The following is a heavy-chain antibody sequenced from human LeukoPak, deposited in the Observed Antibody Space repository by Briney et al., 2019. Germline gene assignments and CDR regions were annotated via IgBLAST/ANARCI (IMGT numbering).Heavy chain of an antibody. Sequence: SETLSLTCTVSGGSISSFYWSWIRQPPGQGLEWIGYIYDNGTTNYNPSLKSRVTMSVDTSKNQFSLRLSAVTAADTAMYYCARTLGYCSGGSCSYDAFDIWGQGTMVTVSS. CDR1: GGSISSFY. V-gene: IGHV4-59*01. D-gene: IGHD2-15*01. CDR2: IYDNGTT. J-gene: IGHJ3*02. CDR3: ARTLGYCSGGSCSYDAFDI.